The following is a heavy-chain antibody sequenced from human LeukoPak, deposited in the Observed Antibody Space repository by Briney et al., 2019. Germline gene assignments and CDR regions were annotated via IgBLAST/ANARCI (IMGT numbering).Heavy chain of an antibody. Sequence: SLRLSCAASGFTFSDYYMSCSPQAPGKGLEWVSYISISGSTIYYTDSVKGRFTISRHNAKNSLYLQMNSLRPEDTAVYHCARGRWLSGLVDYWAKGTLVRVSS. CDR1: GFTFSDYY. J-gene: IGHJ4*02. CDR2: ISISGSTI. V-gene: IGHV3-11*01. CDR3: ARGRWLSGLVDY. D-gene: IGHD2/OR15-2a*01.